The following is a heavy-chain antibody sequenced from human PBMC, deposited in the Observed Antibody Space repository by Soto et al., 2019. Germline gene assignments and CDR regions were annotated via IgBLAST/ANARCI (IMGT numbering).Heavy chain of an antibody. CDR1: GDTITNYG. CDR3: ASATSIAVAGKES. J-gene: IGHJ4*02. Sequence: QVQLVQSGGEVRKPGASVKVSCKASGDTITNYGISWVRQAPGQGLEWMGWINFYNGNTKYAQNLQGRVTLTTDTSTSTAYMELRSLRSDDTAVYYCASATSIAVAGKESWGQGTLVTVSS. D-gene: IGHD6-19*01. V-gene: IGHV1-18*01. CDR2: INFYNGNT.